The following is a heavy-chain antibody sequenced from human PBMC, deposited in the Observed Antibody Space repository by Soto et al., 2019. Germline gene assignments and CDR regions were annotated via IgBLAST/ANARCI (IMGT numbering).Heavy chain of an antibody. Sequence: VQLVESGGGVVQPGRSLRLSCAASGFTFSSYGMHWVRQAPGKGLEWVAVISYDGSNKYYADSVKGRFTISRDNSKNTLYLQMNSLRAEDTAVYYCATGRSAARYYFDYWGQGTLVTVSS. J-gene: IGHJ4*02. D-gene: IGHD3-3*01. V-gene: IGHV3-30*03. CDR3: ATGRSAARYYFDY. CDR1: GFTFSSYG. CDR2: ISYDGSNK.